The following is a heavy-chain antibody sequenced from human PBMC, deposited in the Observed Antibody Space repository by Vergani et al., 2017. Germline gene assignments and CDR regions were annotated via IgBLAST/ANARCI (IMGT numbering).Heavy chain of an antibody. V-gene: IGHV3-33*06. CDR2: IWYDGSNK. D-gene: IGHD5-12*01. J-gene: IGHJ3*01. Sequence: QVQLVESGGGVVQPGRSLRLSCAASGFTFSSYGMHWVRQAPGKGLEWVAVIWYDGSNKYYADSVKGRFTISRDNSKNTLYLQMNSLRFEGTAVYFCTKGSVYYHDSAGHGYDPYTGFDLWGQGTLVTVSS. CDR3: TKGSVYYHDSAGHGYDPYTGFDL. CDR1: GFTFSSYG.